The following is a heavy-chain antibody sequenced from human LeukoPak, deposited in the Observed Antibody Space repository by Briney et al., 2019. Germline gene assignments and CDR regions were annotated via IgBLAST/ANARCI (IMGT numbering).Heavy chain of an antibody. CDR1: GFTFSSYA. Sequence: PGGSLRLSCAASGFTFSSYAMRWVRQAPGKGLEYVSAISSNGGSTYYANSVKGRFTISRDNSKNTLYLQMGSLRAEDMAVYYCARDGDYGDYYFDYWGQGTLVTVSS. J-gene: IGHJ4*02. V-gene: IGHV3-64*01. D-gene: IGHD4-17*01. CDR2: ISSNGGST. CDR3: ARDGDYGDYYFDY.